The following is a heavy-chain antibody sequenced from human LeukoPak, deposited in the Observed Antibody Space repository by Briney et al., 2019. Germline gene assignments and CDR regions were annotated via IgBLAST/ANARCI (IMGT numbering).Heavy chain of an antibody. CDR1: GFTFSNYH. J-gene: IGHJ4*02. CDR3: ARDLVVVPASPYYFDY. Sequence: PGGSLRLSCAASGFTFSNYHMNWVRQAPGKGLEWVSYISRSASTIYYADSVKGRFTISGDNAQNSLYLQMNSLTAEDTAVYYCARDLVVVPASPYYFDYWGQGTLVTVSS. D-gene: IGHD2-15*01. CDR2: ISRSASTI. V-gene: IGHV3-48*01.